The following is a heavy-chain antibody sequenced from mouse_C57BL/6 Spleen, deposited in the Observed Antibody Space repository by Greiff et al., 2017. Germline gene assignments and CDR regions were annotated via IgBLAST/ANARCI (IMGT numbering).Heavy chain of an antibody. CDR3: ARYGGNDVEYAMDY. J-gene: IGHJ4*01. CDR2: IRNKANGYTK. Sequence: EVQGVESGGGLVQPGGSLSLSCAASGFTFTDYYMSWVRQPPGKGLEWLGFIRNKANGYTKEYSASVKGRFTISRDNSQSILYLQMNALRAEDSATYYCARYGGNDVEYAMDYWGQGTSVTVSS. V-gene: IGHV7-3*01. CDR1: GFTFTDYY. D-gene: IGHD2-2*01.